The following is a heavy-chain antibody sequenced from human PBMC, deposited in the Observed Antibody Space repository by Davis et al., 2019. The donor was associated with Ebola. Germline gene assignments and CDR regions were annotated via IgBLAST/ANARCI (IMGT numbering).Heavy chain of an antibody. J-gene: IGHJ4*02. CDR1: GFIFSKWG. Sequence: GESLKISCAPSGFIFSKWGPTWVRQTAGKGLECVAAISMRGDSTDYADSSKGRFTISRDNSNNMWYLQMNKLRVEDTALYYCVQGTTSCHVWGQGTLVTVSS. D-gene: IGHD2-2*01. CDR2: ISMRGDST. V-gene: IGHV3-23*01. CDR3: VQGTTSCHV.